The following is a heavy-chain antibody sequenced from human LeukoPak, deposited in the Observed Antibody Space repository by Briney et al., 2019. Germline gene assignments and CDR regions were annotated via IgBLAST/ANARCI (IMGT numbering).Heavy chain of an antibody. CDR1: GGSFSGYY. CDR3: ARLSGYQGAGADY. V-gene: IGHV4-34*01. J-gene: IGHJ4*02. Sequence: SETLSLTCAVYGGSFSGYYWSWIRQPPGKGLEWIGEINHSGSTNYNPSLKSRVTISVDTSKNQFSLKVRSVTPADTAVYYCARLSGYQGAGADYWGQGTLVTVSS. CDR2: INHSGST. D-gene: IGHD5-12*01.